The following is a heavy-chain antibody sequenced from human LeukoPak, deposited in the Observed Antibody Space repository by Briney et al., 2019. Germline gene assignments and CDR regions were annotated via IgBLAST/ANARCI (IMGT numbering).Heavy chain of an antibody. J-gene: IGHJ4*02. D-gene: IGHD6-19*01. CDR3: ARTAGYSSGWYGY. V-gene: IGHV4-34*08. CDR1: GFTFSSYW. Sequence: GSLRLPCAASGFTFSSYWMSWVRQAPGKGLEWIGEINHSGSTNYNPSLKSRVTISVDTSKNQFSLKLSSVTAADTAVYYCARTAGYSSGWYGYWGQGTLVTVSS. CDR2: INHSGST.